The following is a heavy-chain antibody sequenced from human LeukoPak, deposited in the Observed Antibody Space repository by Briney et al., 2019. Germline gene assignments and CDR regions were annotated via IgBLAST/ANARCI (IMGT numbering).Heavy chain of an antibody. V-gene: IGHV3-48*03. CDR2: VSSSGSTI. Sequence: GGSLRHSCAASGFTFSSHEMNWVLQAPGKGLEWVSYVSSSGSTIYYADSVKGRSTISRDNAKNSLYLQMNSLRAEDTAVYYCARGADSSGWTYFDYWGHGTLVTVSS. D-gene: IGHD6-19*01. J-gene: IGHJ4*01. CDR3: ARGADSSGWTYFDY. CDR1: GFTFSSHE.